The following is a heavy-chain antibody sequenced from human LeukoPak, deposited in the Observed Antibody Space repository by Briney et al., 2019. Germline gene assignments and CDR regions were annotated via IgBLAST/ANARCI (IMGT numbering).Heavy chain of an antibody. CDR2: IWYGGSNK. CDR1: GFTFSSYG. D-gene: IGHD6-13*01. CDR3: ASHPSQYSSSWYNWFDP. J-gene: IGHJ5*02. V-gene: IGHV3-33*08. Sequence: GGSLRLSCAASGFTFSSYGMHWVRQAPGKGLEWVAVIWYGGSNKYYADSVKGRFTISRDNSKNTLYLQMNSLRAEDTAVYYCASHPSQYSSSWYNWFDPWGQGTLVTVSS.